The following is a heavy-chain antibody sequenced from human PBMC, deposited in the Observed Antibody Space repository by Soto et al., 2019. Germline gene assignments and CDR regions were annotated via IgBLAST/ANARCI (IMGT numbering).Heavy chain of an antibody. CDR1: GFTLQNYA. J-gene: IGHJ4*02. CDR2: ISGSGGVT. V-gene: IGHV3-23*01. D-gene: IGHD1-1*01. CDR3: TRGPRSTSTGTGAF. Sequence: GGSLRLSCTASGFTLQNYAITWVRQAPGEGLEWVSVISGSGGVTYFADSVKGRFTVSRDNSKNTVFLQMNALRVEDTAVYYCTRGPRSTSTGTGAFWGQGTLVTVSS.